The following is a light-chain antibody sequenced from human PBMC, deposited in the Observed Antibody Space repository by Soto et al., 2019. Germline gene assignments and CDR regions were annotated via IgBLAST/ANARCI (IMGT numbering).Light chain of an antibody. CDR1: QDVNNY. J-gene: IGKJ3*01. CDR2: DAS. V-gene: IGKV1-33*01. Sequence: DIQLTQSPSSLSASVGDRVTITCQASQDVNNYLNWYQQKPGKAPELLIYDASNLQRGVPSRFSGSGSGTDYTFTISSLQPEDSATYYCQQYDALPPAFGPGTTVDIK. CDR3: QQYDALPPA.